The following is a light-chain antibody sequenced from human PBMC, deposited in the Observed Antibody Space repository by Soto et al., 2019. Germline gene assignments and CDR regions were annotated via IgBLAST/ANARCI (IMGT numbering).Light chain of an antibody. CDR1: QSVTGSY. CDR3: QQYDSSPWT. CDR2: GVS. V-gene: IGKV3-20*01. J-gene: IGKJ1*01. Sequence: EIVLTQSPGTLSLSPGERATLSCRASQSVTGSYLAWYQQKPDQSPRLLIYGVSSRATGIPDRFSGSGSGTDFPLTISRLEPEDFAVYYCQQYDSSPWTFGQGTKVEI.